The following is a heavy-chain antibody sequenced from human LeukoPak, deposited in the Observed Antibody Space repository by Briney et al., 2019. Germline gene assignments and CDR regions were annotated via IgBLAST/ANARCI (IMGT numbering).Heavy chain of an antibody. V-gene: IGHV3-30-3*01. J-gene: IGHJ4*02. CDR3: ARDGSSIVLAN. Sequence: GGSLRLSCAASGFTFSSYAMHWVRQAPGKGLEWVAVILYDGSNKYYADSVKGRFTISRDNSKNTLYLQMNSLRAEDTAVYYCARDGSSIVLANWGQGTLVTVSS. D-gene: IGHD3-10*01. CDR2: ILYDGSNK. CDR1: GFTFSSYA.